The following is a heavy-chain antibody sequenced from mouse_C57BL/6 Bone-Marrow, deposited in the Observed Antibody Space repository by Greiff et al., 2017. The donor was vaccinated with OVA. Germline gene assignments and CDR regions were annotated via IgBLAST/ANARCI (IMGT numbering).Heavy chain of an antibody. CDR3: ARWDSYPAWLAY. V-gene: IGHV1-72*01. CDR2: IAPTRGGT. CDR1: GYTFTSYW. J-gene: IGHJ3*01. D-gene: IGHD3-3*01. Sequence: QVQLQQPGAELVKPGASVKLSCQASGYTFTSYWMHWVQQRPGRGLEWIGRIAPTRGGTKYNEQFKRKATLTVAQPSSTAYMQLSSLTAEDAAVYYCARWDSYPAWLAYWGQGTLVTVSA.